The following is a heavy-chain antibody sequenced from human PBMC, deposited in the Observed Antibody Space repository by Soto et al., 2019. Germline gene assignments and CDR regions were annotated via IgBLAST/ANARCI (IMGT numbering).Heavy chain of an antibody. Sequence: SETLSLTCTVSGGSISSSSYYWGWIRQPPGKGLEWIGSIYYSGSTYYNPSLKSRVTISVDTSKNQFALKLSSVTAADTAVYYCASQAMSGWSLNWFDPWGQGTLVTVS. D-gene: IGHD6-19*01. V-gene: IGHV4-39*01. J-gene: IGHJ5*02. CDR3: ASQAMSGWSLNWFDP. CDR2: IYYSGST. CDR1: GGSISSSSYY.